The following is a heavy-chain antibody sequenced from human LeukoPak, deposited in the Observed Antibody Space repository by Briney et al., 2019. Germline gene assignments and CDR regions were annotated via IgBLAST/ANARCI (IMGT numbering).Heavy chain of an antibody. D-gene: IGHD3-22*01. CDR2: ISAYNGNT. CDR1: GGTFSSYA. J-gene: IGHJ3*02. Sequence: ASVKVSCKASGGTFSSYAISWVRQAPGQGLEWMGWISAYNGNTNYAQKLQGRVTMTTDTSTSTAYMELRSLRSDDTAVYYCARDRYYYDSSGHRAFDIWGQGAMVTVSS. V-gene: IGHV1-18*01. CDR3: ARDRYYYDSSGHRAFDI.